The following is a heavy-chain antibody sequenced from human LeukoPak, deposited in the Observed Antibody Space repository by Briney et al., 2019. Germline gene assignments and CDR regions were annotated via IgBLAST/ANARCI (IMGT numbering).Heavy chain of an antibody. CDR3: ARDPELDSSSLCYFAD. D-gene: IGHD6-13*01. J-gene: IGHJ4*01. V-gene: IGHV1-2*02. Sequence: ASVKVSCKPSGYTFTGYYMHWVRQAPGQGLEWMGWINPNSGGTNYAQKFQGRVTMTRDTSISTAYMELSRLRSDDTAVYYCARDPELDSSSLCYFADWGQGTLVTVSS. CDR2: INPNSGGT. CDR1: GYTFTGYY.